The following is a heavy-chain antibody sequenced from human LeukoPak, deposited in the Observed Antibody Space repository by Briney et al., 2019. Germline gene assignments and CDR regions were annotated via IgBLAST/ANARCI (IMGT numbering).Heavy chain of an antibody. CDR2: IKHSGST. J-gene: IGHJ2*01. Sequence: SETLSLTCTVSGGSISSGGYYWSWIRQTPGEGLQWIGGIKHSGSTDFNPSLKSRVTMSIDTSKNQFSLKLTSVAAADTALYYCARGILGKGYFDLWGRDTLVTVSS. V-gene: IGHV4-39*07. CDR3: ARGILGKGYFDL. D-gene: IGHD3-3*01. CDR1: GGSISSGGYY.